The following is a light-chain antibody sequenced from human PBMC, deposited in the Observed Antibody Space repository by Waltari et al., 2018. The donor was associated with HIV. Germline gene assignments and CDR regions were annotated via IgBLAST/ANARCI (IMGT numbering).Light chain of an antibody. J-gene: IGLJ2*01. Sequence: QSVLTQPPSASGTHGQRVTISCSGSSSNIGSNYVYWYQQLPGTAPKLLIYRNNQRPSGGPDRFSGSKSGTSASLAISGLRSEDEADYYCAAWDGSLSVVVFGGGTKLTVL. CDR1: SSNIGSNY. CDR3: AAWDGSLSVVV. V-gene: IGLV1-47*01. CDR2: RNN.